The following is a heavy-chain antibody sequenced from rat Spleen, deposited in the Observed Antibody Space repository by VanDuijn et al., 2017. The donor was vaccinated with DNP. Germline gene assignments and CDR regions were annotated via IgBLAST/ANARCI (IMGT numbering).Heavy chain of an antibody. CDR3: ARYYGYNYYAMDA. V-gene: IGHV2S8*01. CDR2: VSSGGNT. J-gene: IGHJ4*01. D-gene: IGHD1-9*01. CDR1: GFSLTNYG. Sequence: QVQLKESGPGLVQPSQTLSLTCTVSGFSLTNYGVSWVRQPPGKGLEWIAAVSSGGNTYYNSGLKSRLSISRDPSKSQVFLKMNSLQTEDTAMYFCARYYGYNYYAMDAWGQGTSVTVSS.